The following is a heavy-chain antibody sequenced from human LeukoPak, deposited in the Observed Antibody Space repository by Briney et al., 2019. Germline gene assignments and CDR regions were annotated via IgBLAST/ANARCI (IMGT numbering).Heavy chain of an antibody. J-gene: IGHJ5*02. CDR3: ARASNYFASRGLHCFDP. CDR2: IDGDGSRT. V-gene: IGHV3-74*01. Sequence: RRSPCPSRAASGFASWTLLLHRVGQAPGKGLVWVSRIDGDGSRTSYADTVNSRFTMSRDNTKNTLSMHMNSLRAEDTAMYYCARASNYFASRGLHCFDPWGPVTLVTVSS. CDR1: GFASWTLL. D-gene: IGHD3-22*01.